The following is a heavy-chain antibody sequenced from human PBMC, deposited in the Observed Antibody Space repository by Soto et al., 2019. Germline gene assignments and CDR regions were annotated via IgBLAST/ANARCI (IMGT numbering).Heavy chain of an antibody. J-gene: IGHJ5*02. Sequence: SETLSLTGAVSVFSISSGYFWGWIRQPPGKGPEWLGSIYHSGTTYYNPSVKGRVTISVDTSKNQFSLKMSSVTAADTAVYYCARDSSGYYWFDPWGQGTLVTVS. CDR3: ARDSSGYYWFDP. D-gene: IGHD3-22*01. V-gene: IGHV4-38-2*02. CDR2: IYHSGTT. CDR1: VFSISSGYF.